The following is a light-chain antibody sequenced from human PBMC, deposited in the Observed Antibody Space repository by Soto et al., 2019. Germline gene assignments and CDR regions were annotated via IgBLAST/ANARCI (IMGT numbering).Light chain of an antibody. CDR2: EVS. J-gene: IGLJ2*01. Sequence: QSVLTQPPSASGSPGQSVTISCTGTSNDVGGYNYVSWYQQHPGKAPKLMIHEVSKRPSGVPDRFSGSKSGNTASLTVSGLLTEDEADYYCSSYGGAHTVGFGGGTKLTVL. CDR1: SNDVGGYNY. V-gene: IGLV2-8*01. CDR3: SSYGGAHTVG.